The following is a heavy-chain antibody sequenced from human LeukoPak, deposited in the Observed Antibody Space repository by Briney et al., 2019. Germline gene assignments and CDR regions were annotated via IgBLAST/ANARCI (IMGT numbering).Heavy chain of an antibody. Sequence: GGSLRLSCAASGFTFSTYGMHWVRQAPGKGLEWVSSISSSSSYIYYADSVKGRFTISRDNAKNSLYLQMNSLRAEDTAVYYCARGDAGYYYYMDVWGKGTTVTVSS. V-gene: IGHV3-21*01. CDR3: ARGDAGYYYYMDV. CDR1: GFTFSTYG. CDR2: ISSSSSYI. J-gene: IGHJ6*03.